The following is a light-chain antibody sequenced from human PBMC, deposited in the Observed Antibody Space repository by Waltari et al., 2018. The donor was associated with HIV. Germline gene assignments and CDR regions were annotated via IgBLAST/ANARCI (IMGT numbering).Light chain of an antibody. CDR2: KGT. Sequence: SYELTQPPSVSVSPGQTAVITCSGDVLPRQYSYWYHQKPGRAPVVVIYKGTEGPSGIPERCGGSSAGTTGTLTITGVQAEDEADYYCQSTGSGGIYMIFGGGTKLTVL. J-gene: IGLJ2*01. CDR1: VLPRQY. CDR3: QSTGSGGIYMI. V-gene: IGLV3-25*03.